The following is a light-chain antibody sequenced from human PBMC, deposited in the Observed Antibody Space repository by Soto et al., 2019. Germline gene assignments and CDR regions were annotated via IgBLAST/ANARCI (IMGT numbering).Light chain of an antibody. CDR1: SSNIGSNT. V-gene: IGLV1-44*01. J-gene: IGLJ3*02. Sequence: QSVLTQPPSASGTPGQRVTISCSGSSSNIGSNTVNWYQQLPGTAPKLRIYSNNQRPSGVPDRFSGSKSGTSASLAISGLPSEDEDDYYCAAWDDSLNGWVFGGGTKLTVL. CDR2: SNN. CDR3: AAWDDSLNGWV.